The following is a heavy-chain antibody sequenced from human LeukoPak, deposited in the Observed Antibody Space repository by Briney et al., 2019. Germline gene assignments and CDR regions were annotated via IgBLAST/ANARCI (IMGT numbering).Heavy chain of an antibody. D-gene: IGHD4-17*01. CDR2: IRQDGGDC. CDR1: GFTFSDYW. V-gene: IGHV3-7*01. J-gene: IGHJ4*02. CDR3: AVTTRSRAFDY. Sequence: GRSLRLSCAASGFTFSDYWMSWVPQDPGKRLACLANIRQDGGDCNYVDSVKARFTISRDNARNSLFLQMNNLRVEDTALYYCAVTTRSRAFDYWGQGTLVTVSS.